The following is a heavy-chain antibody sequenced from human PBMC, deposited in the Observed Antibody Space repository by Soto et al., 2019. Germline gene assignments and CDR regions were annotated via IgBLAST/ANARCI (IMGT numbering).Heavy chain of an antibody. CDR3: ARDDVLCDGGRCYGIPLDV. V-gene: IGHV3-66*01. CDR2: IQSGGTP. J-gene: IGHJ6*04. Sequence: EVQLVESGGGLVQPGGSLRPPFEAPELPAVRNTLPWFGRAPGRGWEGVPLIQSGGTPSYADSVKGRFTISRDTSENTLHLQMDSLRVEDTAVYYCARDDVLCDGGRCYGIPLDVWGKGTTVTVSS. CDR1: ELPAVRNT. D-gene: IGHD2-15*01.